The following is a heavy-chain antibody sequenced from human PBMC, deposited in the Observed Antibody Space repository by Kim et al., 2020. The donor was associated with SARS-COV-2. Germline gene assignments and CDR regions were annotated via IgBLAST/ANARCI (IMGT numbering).Heavy chain of an antibody. CDR1: GGSLSSTSYF. D-gene: IGHD6-6*01. CDR3: ARLYGSSLDY. V-gene: IGHV4-39*01. Sequence: SETLSLTCTVSGGSLSSTSYFWVWIRQPPGKGLEWIGSIYYSGSTYYNSSLKTRVTISLDTSKNQFSLNVNSVTAADTAVYYCARLYGSSLDYWGQGTLV. CDR2: IYYSGST. J-gene: IGHJ4*02.